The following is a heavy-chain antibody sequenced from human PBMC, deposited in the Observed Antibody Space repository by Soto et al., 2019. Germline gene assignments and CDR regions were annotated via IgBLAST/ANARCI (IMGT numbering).Heavy chain of an antibody. CDR3: AVVVAATRGPFDP. CDR1: GFTFTSSA. J-gene: IGHJ5*02. V-gene: IGHV1-58*01. CDR2: IVVGSGNT. D-gene: IGHD2-15*01. Sequence: QMQLVQSGPEVKKPGTSVKVSCKASGFTFTSSAVQWVRQARGQRLEWIGWIVVGSGNTNYAQKFQERVTITRDMSTSTAYMELSSLRSEDTAVYYCAVVVAATRGPFDPWGHGTLVTVSS.